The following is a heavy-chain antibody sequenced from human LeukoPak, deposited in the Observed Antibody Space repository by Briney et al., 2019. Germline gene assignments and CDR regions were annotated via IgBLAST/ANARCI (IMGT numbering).Heavy chain of an antibody. CDR3: ARDPGVVAFHYFDF. CDR1: GFTLSSHA. V-gene: IGHV3-23*01. Sequence: PGGSLRLSCAASGFTLSSHAMAWVRQAPGKGLEWVSAIGGRGGSTYYADSVKGRFTISRDNSKNTVYLQMNSLRAEDTAVYYCARDPGVVAFHYFDFWGQGTLVTVSS. J-gene: IGHJ4*02. CDR2: IGGRGGST. D-gene: IGHD3-3*01.